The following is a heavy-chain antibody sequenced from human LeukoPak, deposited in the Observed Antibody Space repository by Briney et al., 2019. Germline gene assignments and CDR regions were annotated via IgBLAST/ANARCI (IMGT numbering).Heavy chain of an antibody. CDR3: AREGVYSSPFDY. CDR1: GGSISSYY. Sequence: SETLSLTCTVSGGSISSYYWSWIRQPPGKGQEWIGYIYYSGSTNYNPSLKSRVTISVDTSKNQFSLKLSSVTAADTAVYYCAREGVYSSPFDYWGQGTLVTVSS. J-gene: IGHJ4*02. V-gene: IGHV4-59*01. CDR2: IYYSGST. D-gene: IGHD6-13*01.